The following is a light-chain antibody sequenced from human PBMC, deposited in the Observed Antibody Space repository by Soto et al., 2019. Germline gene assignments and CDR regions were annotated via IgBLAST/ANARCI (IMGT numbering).Light chain of an antibody. Sequence: DIQMTQSPSTLSASVGDRVTITCRASLNISRWLAWYQQKPGKAPNLLIYDASSLESGVPSRFSGTASGTEFTLSISSLQPDDFATYYCQQYYTYSSITFGQGTRLEI. J-gene: IGKJ5*01. CDR1: LNISRW. V-gene: IGKV1-5*01. CDR3: QQYYTYSSIT. CDR2: DAS.